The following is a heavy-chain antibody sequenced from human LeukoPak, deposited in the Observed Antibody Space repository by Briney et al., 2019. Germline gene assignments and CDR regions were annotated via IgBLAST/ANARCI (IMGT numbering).Heavy chain of an antibody. V-gene: IGHV4-4*07. CDR1: GGSISSYY. CDR2: IHTSGSP. Sequence: PSETLSLTCTVSGGSISSYYWSWIRQPAGKGLEWIGRIHTSGSPNYNPSLKSRVTISVDMSKNQFSLKLSSVTAADTAVYYCARDSSQDIAVAGYYYMDVWGKGTTVTVSS. CDR3: ARDSSQDIAVAGYYYMDV. J-gene: IGHJ6*03. D-gene: IGHD6-19*01.